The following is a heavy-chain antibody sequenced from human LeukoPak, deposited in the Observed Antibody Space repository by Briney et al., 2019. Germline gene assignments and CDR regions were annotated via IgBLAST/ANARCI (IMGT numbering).Heavy chain of an antibody. D-gene: IGHD3-10*01. CDR1: GYTFTSYY. CDR3: ARDGSGIEPDY. V-gene: IGHV1-46*01. J-gene: IGHJ4*02. Sequence: ASVKVSCKASGYTFTSYYMHWVRQAPGQGLEWMGIINPSGGSTSYAQKFQGRVTTTRDMSTSTVYMELSSLRSEDTAVYYCARDGSGIEPDYWGQGTLVTVSS. CDR2: INPSGGST.